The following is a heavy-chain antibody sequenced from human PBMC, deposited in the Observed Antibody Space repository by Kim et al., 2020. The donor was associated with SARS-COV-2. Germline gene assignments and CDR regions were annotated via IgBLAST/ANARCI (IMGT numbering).Heavy chain of an antibody. CDR3: AKDRDIVVVPAALAPDY. V-gene: IGHV3-23*01. CDR1: GFTFSSYA. D-gene: IGHD2-2*01. J-gene: IGHJ4*02. CDR2: ISGSGGST. Sequence: GGSLRLSCAASGFTFSSYAMSWVRQAPGKGLEWVSAISGSGGSTYYADSVKGRFTISRDNSKNTLYLQMNSLRAEDTAVYYCAKDRDIVVVPAALAPDYWGQGTLVTVSS.